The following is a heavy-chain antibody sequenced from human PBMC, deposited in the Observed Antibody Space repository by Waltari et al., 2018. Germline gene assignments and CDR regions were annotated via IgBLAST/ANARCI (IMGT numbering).Heavy chain of an antibody. CDR2: INTKNGHP. D-gene: IGHD4-17*01. CDR3: ARALLGLTNRLDV. J-gene: IGHJ6*02. Sequence: EQLVESGGGVVRPGGSVRLSCSGVAFSSFAMSWVRQAPGQGLEWMGWINTKNGHPTYVQGFTGRFVFSLDTSVSTTYLQITGLKAEDTAVYFCARALLGLTNRLDVWGQGTTVTISS. V-gene: IGHV7-4-1*02. CDR1: GVAFSSFA.